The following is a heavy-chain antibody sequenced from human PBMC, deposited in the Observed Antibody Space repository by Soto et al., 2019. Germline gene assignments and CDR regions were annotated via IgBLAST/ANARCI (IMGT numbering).Heavy chain of an antibody. D-gene: IGHD6-19*01. J-gene: IGHJ4*01. V-gene: IGHV4-39*01. CDR2: MYYTGSF. CDR1: GGSFTSDIYY. Sequence: SETLSLTCSVSGGSFTSDIYYWGWIRQPPGEGLEWLGSMYYTGSFHYNPSLKGRVAISVDTSKSRFSLRLTSVTAADTAVYYCVRTYSSGWYPSYYFDSWGNGTLVTVAS. CDR3: VRTYSSGWYPSYYFDS.